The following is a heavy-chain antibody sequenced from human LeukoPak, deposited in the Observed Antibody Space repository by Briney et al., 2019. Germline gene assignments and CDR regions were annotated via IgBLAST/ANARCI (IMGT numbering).Heavy chain of an antibody. CDR3: ARTTYYYDSSGYYWSY. V-gene: IGHV1-18*01. CDR2: ISAYNGNT. CDR1: GGTFTSYG. J-gene: IGHJ4*02. Sequence: ASVKVSCKASGGTFTSYGISWVRQAPGQGLEWMGWISAYNGNTNYAQKLQGRVTMTTDTSTSTAYMELRSLRSDDTAVYYCARTTYYYDSSGYYWSYWGQGTLVTVSS. D-gene: IGHD3-22*01.